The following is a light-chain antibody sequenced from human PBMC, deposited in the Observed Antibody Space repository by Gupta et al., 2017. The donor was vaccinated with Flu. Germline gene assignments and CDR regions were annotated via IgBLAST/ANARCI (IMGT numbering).Light chain of an antibody. CDR1: QSISSS. J-gene: IGKJ2*01. Sequence: EVVMTQSPATLSVSPGERATPSCRASQSISSSLAWYQQKPGQAPRLLIYGASTRATGIPARFSGSGSGTEFTLTISSLQSEDFAVYYCQQYNNWPPYTFGQGTSLEIK. CDR3: QQYNNWPPYT. V-gene: IGKV3-15*01. CDR2: GAS.